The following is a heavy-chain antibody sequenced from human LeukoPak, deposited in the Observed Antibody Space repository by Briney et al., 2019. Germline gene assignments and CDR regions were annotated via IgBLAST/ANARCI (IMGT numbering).Heavy chain of an antibody. D-gene: IGHD5-24*01. CDR1: GGSFNAYA. V-gene: IGHV1-18*01. J-gene: IGHJ3*02. Sequence: ASVKVSCKASGGSFNAYAISWVRQAPGQGLEWMGWISAYNGNTNYAQKLQGRVTMTTDTSTSTAYMELRSLRSDDTAVYYCARGPLTGWLQFDIWGQGTMVTVSS. CDR2: ISAYNGNT. CDR3: ARGPLTGWLQFDI.